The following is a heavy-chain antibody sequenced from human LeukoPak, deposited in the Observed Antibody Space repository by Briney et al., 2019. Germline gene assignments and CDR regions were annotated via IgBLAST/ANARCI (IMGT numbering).Heavy chain of an antibody. V-gene: IGHV2-70*04. CDR1: GFSLSTSGMR. CDR3: ARIPTYGDYAYFDY. CDR2: IDWDDDK. Sequence: SGPTLVNPTQTLTLTCTFSGFSLSTSGMRVSWNRQPPGKALEWLARIDWDDDKFYNTSLKTRLTISKDTSKNQVVLTMTNMDPVDTATYYCARIPTYGDYAYFDYWGQGTLVTVSS. J-gene: IGHJ4*02. D-gene: IGHD4-17*01.